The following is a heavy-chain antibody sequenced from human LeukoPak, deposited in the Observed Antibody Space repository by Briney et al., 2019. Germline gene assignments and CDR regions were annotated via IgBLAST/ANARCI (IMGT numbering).Heavy chain of an antibody. CDR2: IWYDGSNK. CDR3: ARGPRIAAAGTLGYYGMDV. J-gene: IGHJ6*02. CDR1: GFTFSSYG. D-gene: IGHD6-13*01. Sequence: GGSLRLSCEASGFTFSSYGMHWVRQAPGKGLEWVAVIWYDGSNKYYADSVKGRFTISRDNSKNTLYLQMNSLRAEDTAVYYCARGPRIAAAGTLGYYGMDVWGQGTTVTVSS. V-gene: IGHV3-33*08.